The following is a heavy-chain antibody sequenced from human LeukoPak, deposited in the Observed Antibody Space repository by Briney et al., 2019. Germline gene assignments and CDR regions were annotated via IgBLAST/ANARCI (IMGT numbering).Heavy chain of an antibody. CDR3: ANRRPLAKWFDP. J-gene: IGHJ5*02. CDR1: GGSFSGYY. V-gene: IGHV4-34*01. CDR2: INHSGST. Sequence: KPSETLSLTCAVYGGSFSGYYWSWIRQPPGKGLEWIGEINHSGSTNYNPSLKSRVTISVDTSKNQFSLKLSSVTAADTAVYYCANRRPLAKWFDPWGQGTLVTVSS. D-gene: IGHD1-1*01.